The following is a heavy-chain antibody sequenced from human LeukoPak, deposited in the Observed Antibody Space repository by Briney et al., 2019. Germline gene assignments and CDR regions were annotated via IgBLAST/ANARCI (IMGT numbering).Heavy chain of an antibody. D-gene: IGHD6-13*01. CDR2: IYYSGST. Sequence: SETLSLTCTVSGASITSYYWSWLRQHPGKGMEGIGDIYYSGSTNYNPSLKSRVTISVDTSKNQFSLKLSSVTAADTAVYYCARAGASSSWYDYYFDYWGQGTLVTVSS. J-gene: IGHJ4*02. CDR3: ARAGASSSWYDYYFDY. CDR1: GASITSYY. V-gene: IGHV4-59*01.